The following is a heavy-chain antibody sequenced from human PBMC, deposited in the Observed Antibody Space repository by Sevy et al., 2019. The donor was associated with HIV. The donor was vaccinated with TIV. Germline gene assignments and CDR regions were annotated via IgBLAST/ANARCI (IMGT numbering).Heavy chain of an antibody. Sequence: GGSLRLSCAASGFTFSSYSMNWVRQAPGKGLEWVSSISSSSSYIYYADSVKGRFTISRDNAKNSLYLQMNSLRAEDTAVYYCARAPEIYCSGGSCYHHWGQGTLVTVSS. CDR1: GFTFSSYS. CDR3: ARAPEIYCSGGSCYHH. J-gene: IGHJ5*02. D-gene: IGHD2-15*01. CDR2: ISSSSSYI. V-gene: IGHV3-21*01.